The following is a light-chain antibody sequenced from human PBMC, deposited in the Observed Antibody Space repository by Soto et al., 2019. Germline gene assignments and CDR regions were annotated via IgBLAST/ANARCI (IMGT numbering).Light chain of an antibody. V-gene: IGKV3-15*01. CDR1: QDVIYD. Sequence: EIVLTQSPAALSVSPGGRATLSCRASQDVIYDLAWYQQKPGQAPRLLVYGASTRATDAPPRFRGSGSGREFSLTLSSLQSEDFATYYCQQYRSWPRTFGQGSRVEIK. CDR2: GAS. J-gene: IGKJ1*01. CDR3: QQYRSWPRT.